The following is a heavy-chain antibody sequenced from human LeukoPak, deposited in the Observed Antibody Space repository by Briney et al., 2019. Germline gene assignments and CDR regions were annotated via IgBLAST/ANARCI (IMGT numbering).Heavy chain of an antibody. CDR2: IYYSGST. Sequence: SETLSLTCTVSGGSISGYYWSWIRQPPGKGLEWIGYIYYSGSTNYNPSLKSRVTISVDTSKNQFSLKLSSVTAADTAVYYCARADSSSWYEDYYYYYMDVWGKGTTVTVSS. D-gene: IGHD6-13*01. CDR3: ARADSSSWYEDYYYYYMDV. CDR1: GGSISGYY. V-gene: IGHV4-59*01. J-gene: IGHJ6*03.